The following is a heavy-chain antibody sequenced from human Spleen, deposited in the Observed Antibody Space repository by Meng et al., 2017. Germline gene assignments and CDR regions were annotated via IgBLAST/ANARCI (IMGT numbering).Heavy chain of an antibody. CDR1: GYTFTGYY. Sequence: ASVKVSCKASGYTFTGYYMHWVRQAPGQGLEWMGWINPNSGGTNYAQKFQGRVTMTRDTSISTAYMELSRLTSDDTAVYYCARTRDDSGSYLTYWGQGTLVTVSS. CDR3: ARTRDDSGSYLTY. D-gene: IGHD3-10*01. CDR2: INPNSGGT. J-gene: IGHJ4*02. V-gene: IGHV1-2*02.